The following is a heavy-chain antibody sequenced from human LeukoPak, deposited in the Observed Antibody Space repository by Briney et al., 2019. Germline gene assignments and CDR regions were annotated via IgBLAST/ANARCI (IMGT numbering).Heavy chain of an antibody. V-gene: IGHV1-18*01. Sequence: ASVKVSCKASGYTFTSYGISWVRQAPGQGLEWMGWISAYNGNTNYAQKLQGRVTMTTDTSTSTAYMELSSLRSEDTAVYYCARGSLYCSSTSCYADAFDIWGQGTMVTVSS. J-gene: IGHJ3*02. CDR1: GYTFTSYG. CDR2: ISAYNGNT. CDR3: ARGSLYCSSTSCYADAFDI. D-gene: IGHD2-2*01.